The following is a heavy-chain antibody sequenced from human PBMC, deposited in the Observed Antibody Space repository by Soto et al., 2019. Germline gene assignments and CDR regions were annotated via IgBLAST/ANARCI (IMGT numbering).Heavy chain of an antibody. CDR3: AKDPQATGMPPTFGP. V-gene: IGHV3-23*01. D-gene: IGHD3-10*01. CDR2: ISGSGGST. J-gene: IGHJ5*02. CDR1: GFTFSSYA. Sequence: GGSLRLSCAASGFTFSSYAMSWVRQAPGKGLEWVSAISGSGGSTYYADSVKGRFTISRDNSKNTLYLQMNSLRAEDTAVYYCAKDPQATGMPPTFGPWGQGTLVTVSS.